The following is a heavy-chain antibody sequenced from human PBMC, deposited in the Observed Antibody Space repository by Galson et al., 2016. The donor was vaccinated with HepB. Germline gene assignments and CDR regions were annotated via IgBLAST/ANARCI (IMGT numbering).Heavy chain of an antibody. CDR1: GFTFTDYT. CDR3: ARAQKN. J-gene: IGHJ4*02. CDR2: ISGDKSSI. V-gene: IGHV3-21*01. Sequence: SLRLSCAASGFTFTDYTIHWVREAPGKGLEWVSSISGDKSSIYYADSVRGRFTISRDNAKKSVELQMDSLRADDTAVYYWARAQKNWGQGTLVTVSS.